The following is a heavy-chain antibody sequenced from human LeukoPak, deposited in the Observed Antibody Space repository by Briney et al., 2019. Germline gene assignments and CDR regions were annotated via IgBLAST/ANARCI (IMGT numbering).Heavy chain of an antibody. CDR3: GRTDIYFNPIDY. CDR1: GVSISSSEW. Sequence: NPSGTLSLTCAVSGVSISSSEWWIWVRQPPGQGLEWIGEIHRDGRTMYNPSLKSRVTMSMDYSKNQFSLSVTSVTAADTAIYYCGRTDIYFNPIDYWGPGSLVTVSS. D-gene: IGHD3-9*01. V-gene: IGHV4-4*02. J-gene: IGHJ4*02. CDR2: IHRDGRT.